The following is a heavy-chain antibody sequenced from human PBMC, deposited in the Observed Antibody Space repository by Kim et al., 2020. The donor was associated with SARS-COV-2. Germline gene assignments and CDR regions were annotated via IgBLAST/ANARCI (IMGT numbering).Heavy chain of an antibody. Sequence: GGSLRLSCAASGFTFSTYWMHWVRQAPGKGLVWVSRISSEGSITSHADSVRGRFTISRDNVKNTVYLQMNSLRVEDTAAYYCARASPLYCDGGRCYYGGGYYYCMDVWGQGTTVTVSS. D-gene: IGHD2-15*01. V-gene: IGHV3-74*01. CDR3: ARASPLYCDGGRCYYGGGYYYCMDV. CDR1: GFTFSTYW. CDR2: ISSEGSIT. J-gene: IGHJ6*02.